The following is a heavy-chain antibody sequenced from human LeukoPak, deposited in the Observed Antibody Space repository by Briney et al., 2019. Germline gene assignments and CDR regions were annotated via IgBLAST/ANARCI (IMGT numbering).Heavy chain of an antibody. V-gene: IGHV4-30-4*08. Sequence: SQTLSLTCAVSGGSISSGDYYWICIRQPPGKGLEWNGYIYYSGSTYYNPSLKSRVTISVDTSKNKFSLKLSSVTAADTAVYFCARDRPYYDFWSGYGFDPWGQGTLVTVSS. CDR3: ARDRPYYDFWSGYGFDP. D-gene: IGHD3-3*01. CDR2: IYYSGST. J-gene: IGHJ5*02. CDR1: GGSISSGDYY.